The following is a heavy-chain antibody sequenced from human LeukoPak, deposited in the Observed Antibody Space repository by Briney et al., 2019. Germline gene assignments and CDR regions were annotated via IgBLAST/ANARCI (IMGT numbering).Heavy chain of an antibody. V-gene: IGHV3-30*02. CDR3: AKGYGDKGDYFDY. D-gene: IGHD4-17*01. CDR1: GFTFSSYG. J-gene: IGHJ4*02. CDR2: IRYDGSNK. Sequence: GGSLRLSCAASGFTFSSYGMHWVRQAPGKGLEWVAFIRYDGSNKYYADSVKSRFTISRDNSKNTLYLQMNSLRAEDTAVYYCAKGYGDKGDYFDYWGQGTLVTVSS.